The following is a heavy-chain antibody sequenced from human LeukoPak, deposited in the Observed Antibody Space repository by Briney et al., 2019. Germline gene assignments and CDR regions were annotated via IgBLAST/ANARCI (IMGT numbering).Heavy chain of an antibody. CDR3: AKEDAAGTAFDI. CDR1: GFTFDDYA. J-gene: IGHJ3*02. V-gene: IGHV3-9*01. Sequence: SLRLSCAASGFTFDDYAMHWVRQAPGKGLEWVSGISWNSGSIGYADSVKGRFTISRDNAKNSLYLQMNSLRAEDTALYYCAKEDAAGTAFDIWGQGTMVTVSS. CDR2: ISWNSGSI. D-gene: IGHD6-13*01.